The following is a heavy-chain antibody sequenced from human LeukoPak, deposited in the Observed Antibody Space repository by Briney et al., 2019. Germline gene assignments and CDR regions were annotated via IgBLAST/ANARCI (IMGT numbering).Heavy chain of an antibody. V-gene: IGHV4-59*01. CDR1: GGSISSYY. Sequence: SETLSLTCTVSGGSISSYYWSWIRQPPGKGLEWIGYIYYSGSTNYNPFLKSRVTISVDTSKNQFSLKLSSVTAADTAVYYCARVWYYYDSSGSDDAFDIWGQGTMVTVSS. CDR3: ARVWYYYDSSGSDDAFDI. D-gene: IGHD3-22*01. J-gene: IGHJ3*02. CDR2: IYYSGST.